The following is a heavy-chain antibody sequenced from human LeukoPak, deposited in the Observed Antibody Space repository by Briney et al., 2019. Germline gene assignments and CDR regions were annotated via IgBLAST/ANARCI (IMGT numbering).Heavy chain of an antibody. D-gene: IGHD5-18*01. CDR2: IIPIFGTA. CDR1: GGTFSSYA. CDR3: ARDPGTTAMVRYGMDV. Sequence: SVKVSCKASGGTFSSYAISWVRQAPGQGLEWMGGIIPIFGTANYAQKFQGGVTITADKSTSTAYMELSSLRSEDTAVYYCARDPGTTAMVRYGMDVWGKGTTVTVSS. J-gene: IGHJ6*04. V-gene: IGHV1-69*06.